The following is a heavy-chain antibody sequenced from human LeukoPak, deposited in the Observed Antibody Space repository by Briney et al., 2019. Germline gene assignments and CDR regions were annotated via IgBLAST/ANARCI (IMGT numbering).Heavy chain of an antibody. CDR3: ARGGGSYYYYVDV. D-gene: IGHD1-14*01. V-gene: IGHV1-2*02. CDR1: GYTFTSCY. J-gene: IGHJ6*03. CDR2: INPNSGGT. Sequence: ASVKVSCKASGYTFTSCYMHWGRQAPGQGLGWMGWINPNSGGTNYAQKFQGRVTMTRDTSISTAYMELSRLRSDDTAVYYCARGGGSYYYYVDVWGKGTTVTVSS.